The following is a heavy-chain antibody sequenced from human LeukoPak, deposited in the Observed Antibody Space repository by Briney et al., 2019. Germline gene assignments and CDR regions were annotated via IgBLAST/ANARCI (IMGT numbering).Heavy chain of an antibody. V-gene: IGHV4-59*08. J-gene: IGHJ4*02. CDR1: GDSLCRYY. CDR3: ARLRIPGDGLNHFDY. CDR2: IYYSGST. Sequence: SETLSLTCTVPGDSLCRYYWCWIRQPPRKGLEWIAHIYYSGSTNYNPSLKSRVTISVDTSKNQFSLKLSSVTAADTAVYYCARLRIPGDGLNHFDYWGQGTLVTVSS. D-gene: IGHD2-21*02.